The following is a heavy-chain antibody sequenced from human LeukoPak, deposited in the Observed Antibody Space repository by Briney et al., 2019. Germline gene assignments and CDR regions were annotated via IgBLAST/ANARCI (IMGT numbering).Heavy chain of an antibody. CDR3: TSDTYYYDSTGLGHWFDP. CDR2: INPNSGGT. Sequence: GASVKVSCKASGYTFTGYYMHWVRQAPGQGLEWMGWINPNSGGTNYAQKFQGRVTMTWDTSISTAYIELSSLRSDDTAVYYCTSDTYYYDSTGLGHWFDPWGQGTLVTVSS. V-gene: IGHV1-2*02. D-gene: IGHD3-22*01. J-gene: IGHJ5*02. CDR1: GYTFTGYY.